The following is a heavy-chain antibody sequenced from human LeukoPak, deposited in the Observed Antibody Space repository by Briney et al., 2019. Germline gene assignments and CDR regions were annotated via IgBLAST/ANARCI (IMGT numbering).Heavy chain of an antibody. D-gene: IGHD6-19*01. J-gene: IGHJ4*02. Sequence: GGSPRLSCAASGFSFSSYGMYWVRQAPGKGLEWVAVIWHDESAEFYGDSVKGRCSISRDNSKNTLYLQMDRLRVEDTARYYCAKDHRGGWSGYFDSWGQGALVTVSS. CDR2: IWHDESAE. CDR3: AKDHRGGWSGYFDS. CDR1: GFSFSSYG. V-gene: IGHV3-33*06.